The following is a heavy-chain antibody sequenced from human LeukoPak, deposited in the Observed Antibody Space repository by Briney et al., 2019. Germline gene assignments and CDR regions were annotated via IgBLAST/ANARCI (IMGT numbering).Heavy chain of an antibody. Sequence: PSETLSLTCTVSGGSISSYYWCWIRQPPGKGLEWIGYIYYSGSTNYNPSLKSRVTISVDTSKNQFSLKLSSVTAADTAVYYCARHWGTMVRGVGYFDYWGQGTLVTVSS. CDR3: ARHWGTMVRGVGYFDY. CDR1: GGSISSYY. V-gene: IGHV4-59*01. D-gene: IGHD3-10*01. CDR2: IYYSGST. J-gene: IGHJ4*02.